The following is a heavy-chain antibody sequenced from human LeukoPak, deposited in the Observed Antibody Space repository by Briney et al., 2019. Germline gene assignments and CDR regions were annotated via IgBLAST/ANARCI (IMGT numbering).Heavy chain of an antibody. CDR1: GYTFTSYG. D-gene: IGHD4-23*01. J-gene: IGHJ4*02. CDR2: ISAYNGNT. CDR3: ARGWLAETIMVTPYNY. V-gene: IGHV1-18*01. Sequence: ASVKVSCKASGYTFTSYGISWVRQAPGQGLEWMGWISAYNGNTNYAQKLQGRVTMTTDTSTSTAYMELRSLRSDDTAVYYCARGWLAETIMVTPYNYWGQGTLVTVSS.